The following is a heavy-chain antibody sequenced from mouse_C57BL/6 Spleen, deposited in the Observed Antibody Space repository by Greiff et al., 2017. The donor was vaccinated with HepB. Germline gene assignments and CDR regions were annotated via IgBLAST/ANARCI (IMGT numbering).Heavy chain of an antibody. V-gene: IGHV1-69*01. CDR2: IDPSDSYT. Sequence: VQLQQPGAELVMPGASVKLSCKASGYTFTSYWMHWVKQRPGQGLEWIGEIDPSDSYTNYNQKFKGKSTLTVDKSSSTAYMQLISLTSEDSAVYYCAIRGIYDGYWYFDVWGTGTTVTVSS. CDR3: AIRGIYDGYWYFDV. D-gene: IGHD2-3*01. J-gene: IGHJ1*03. CDR1: GYTFTSYW.